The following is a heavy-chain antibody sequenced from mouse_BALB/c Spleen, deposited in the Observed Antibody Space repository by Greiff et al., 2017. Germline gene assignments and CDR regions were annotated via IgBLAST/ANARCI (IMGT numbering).Heavy chain of an antibody. CDR3: ARGGDYDDY. CDR1: GFTFSSYA. CDR2: ISSGGST. Sequence: EVNLVESGGGLVKPGGSLKLSCAASGFTFSSYAMSWVRQTPEKRLEWVASISSGGSTYYPDSVKGRFTISRDNARNILYLQMSSLRSEDTAMYYCARGGDYDDYWGQGTTLTVSS. J-gene: IGHJ2*01. D-gene: IGHD2-4*01. V-gene: IGHV5-6-5*01.